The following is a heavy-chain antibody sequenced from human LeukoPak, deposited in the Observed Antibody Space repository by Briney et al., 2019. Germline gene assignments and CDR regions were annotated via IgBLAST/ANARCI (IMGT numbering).Heavy chain of an antibody. CDR3: ARDGIAARQDGNYFDY. D-gene: IGHD6-6*01. V-gene: IGHV3-7*01. J-gene: IGHJ4*02. Sequence: GGSLRLSCAASGFIFSNFWMSWVRQAPGRGLEWVANINTDGSEEYYVDSVKGRFIISRDNSKNTLYLQMNSLRAEDTAVYYCARDGIAARQDGNYFDYWGQGTLVTVSS. CDR1: GFIFSNFW. CDR2: INTDGSEE.